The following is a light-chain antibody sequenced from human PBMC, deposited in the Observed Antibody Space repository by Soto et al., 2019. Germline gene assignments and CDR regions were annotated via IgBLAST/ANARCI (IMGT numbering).Light chain of an antibody. Sequence: EIVLTQSPATLSLSPGERATLSCRASQSVSSYLAWYQQKPGQAPRLLIYGASSRATGIPDRFSGSGSGTEFTLTISSLQSEDFAVYYCQQYNNWPPWTFGQGTKVDI. CDR3: QQYNNWPPWT. CDR2: GAS. J-gene: IGKJ1*01. V-gene: IGKV3D-15*01. CDR1: QSVSSY.